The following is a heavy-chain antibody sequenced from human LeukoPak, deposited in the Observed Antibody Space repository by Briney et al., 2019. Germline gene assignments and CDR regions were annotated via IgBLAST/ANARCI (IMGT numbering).Heavy chain of an antibody. D-gene: IGHD3-10*01. J-gene: IGHJ4*02. CDR2: MSYDGRNE. Sequence: GGSLRLSCAASGFAFRTYALHWVRQAPGKGLEWVAIMSYDGRNEYYADSVKGRFTISRDNSKNALFLQMNSLRPEDTANYHCARGYGSGSSYFDYWGQGTLVTVSS. V-gene: IGHV3-30-3*01. CDR1: GFAFRTYA. CDR3: ARGYGSGSSYFDY.